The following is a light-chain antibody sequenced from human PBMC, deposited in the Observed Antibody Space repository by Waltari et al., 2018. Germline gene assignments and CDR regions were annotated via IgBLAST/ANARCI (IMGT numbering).Light chain of an antibody. Sequence: DIVMTQSPDSLAVSLGERATINCKSSQSVLYNSNNRNYLAWYQQKRGQPPKVLIYWASTRESGVPDRFSGSGSGTDFTLTISSLQAEDVAVYYCQQYYNSPTFGQGTKVEIK. CDR1: QSVLYNSNNRNY. V-gene: IGKV4-1*01. CDR3: QQYYNSPT. CDR2: WAS. J-gene: IGKJ1*01.